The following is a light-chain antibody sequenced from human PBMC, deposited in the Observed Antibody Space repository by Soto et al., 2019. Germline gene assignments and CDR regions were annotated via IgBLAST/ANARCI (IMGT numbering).Light chain of an antibody. J-gene: IGLJ2*01. CDR3: SSFAATYSVV. CDR2: DVS. Sequence: QSALTQPRSVSGSPGQSVTISCTGTSSDVGLYNYVSWYQQHPGKAPKLIIYDVSKRPSGVPDRFSGSKSGNTASLTISGLQAEDEGEYYCSSFAATYSVVFGGGTKLTVL. V-gene: IGLV2-11*01. CDR1: SSDVGLYNY.